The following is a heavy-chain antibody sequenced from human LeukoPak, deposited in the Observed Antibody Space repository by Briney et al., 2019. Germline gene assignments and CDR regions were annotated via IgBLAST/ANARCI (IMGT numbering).Heavy chain of an antibody. V-gene: IGHV4-4*09. CDR3: ASSPSHYYYMDV. Sequence: SETLSLTCTVSGGSISSYYWSWIRQPPGKRLEWIGYIYTSGSTNYNPSLKSRVTISVDTSKNQFSLKLSSVTAADTAVYYCASSPSHYYYMDVWGKGTTVTVSS. CDR1: GGSISSYY. J-gene: IGHJ6*03. CDR2: IYTSGST.